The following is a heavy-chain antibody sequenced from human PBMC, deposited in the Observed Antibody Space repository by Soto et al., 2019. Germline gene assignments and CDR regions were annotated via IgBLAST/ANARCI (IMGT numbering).Heavy chain of an antibody. CDR2: ISSSGSTI. CDR3: ARDAYYYDSSGYYYGEVDY. V-gene: IGHV3-11*01. D-gene: IGHD3-22*01. CDR1: GFTFSDYY. J-gene: IGHJ4*02. Sequence: GGSLRLSCAASGFTFSDYYMSWIRQAPGKGLEWVSYISSSGSTIYYADSVKGRFTISRDNAKNSLYLQMNSLRAEDTAVYYCARDAYYYDSSGYYYGEVDYWGQGTLVTVSS.